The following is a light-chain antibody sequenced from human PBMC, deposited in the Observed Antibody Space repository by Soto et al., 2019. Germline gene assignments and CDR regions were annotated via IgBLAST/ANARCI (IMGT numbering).Light chain of an antibody. CDR3: LQHNSYPWT. J-gene: IGKJ1*01. Sequence: DIQMTQSRSSLAASGGERGTSIYLASQGIRNDLGWYQQKPGKAPKRLIYAASSLQSGVPSRFSGSGSVTEFTLTLSSLQPEDFATSSCLQHNSYPWTFGEGTKVDIK. V-gene: IGKV1-17*01. CDR2: AAS. CDR1: QGIRND.